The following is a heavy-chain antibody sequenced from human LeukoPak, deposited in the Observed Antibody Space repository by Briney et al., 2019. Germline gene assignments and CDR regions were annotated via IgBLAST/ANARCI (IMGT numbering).Heavy chain of an antibody. V-gene: IGHV3-66*01. D-gene: IGHD6-13*01. Sequence: HPGGSLRLSCAASGFTVSSNYMSCVRQAPGKALAWVSVIYSGGSTYYADSVKGRFTISRDKSKNTLYLQMNSLRAEDTAVYYCARGARIAAAGDFDYWGQGTLVTVSS. CDR3: ARGARIAAAGDFDY. J-gene: IGHJ4*02. CDR2: IYSGGST. CDR1: GFTVSSNY.